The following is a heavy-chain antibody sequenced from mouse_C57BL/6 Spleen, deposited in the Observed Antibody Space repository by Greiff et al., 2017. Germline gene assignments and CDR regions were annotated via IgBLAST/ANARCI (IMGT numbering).Heavy chain of an antibody. V-gene: IGHV1-26*01. CDR2: INPNNGGT. CDR1: GYTFTDYY. D-gene: IGHD1-1*01. J-gene: IGHJ3*01. CDR3: ASGLLRY. Sequence: VQLQQSGPELVKPGASVKISCKASGYTFTDYYMNWVKQSHGKSLEWIGDINPNNGGTSYNQKFKGKATLTVDKSSSTAYMELRSLTSEDSAVYYCASGLLRYWGQGTLVTVSA.